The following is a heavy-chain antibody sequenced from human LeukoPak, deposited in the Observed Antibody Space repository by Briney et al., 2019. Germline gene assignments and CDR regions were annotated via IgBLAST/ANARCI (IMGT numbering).Heavy chain of an antibody. Sequence: ETLSLTCTVSGGSISSGGYYWSWIRQHPGKGLEWIGYIYYSGSTNYNPSLKSRVTISIDTSKNQFSLKLSSVTAADTATYYCARGRDAYKVRNYWGRGTLVTVSS. CDR1: GGSISSGGYY. D-gene: IGHD5-24*01. V-gene: IGHV4-61*08. J-gene: IGHJ4*02. CDR3: ARGRDAYKVRNY. CDR2: IYYSGST.